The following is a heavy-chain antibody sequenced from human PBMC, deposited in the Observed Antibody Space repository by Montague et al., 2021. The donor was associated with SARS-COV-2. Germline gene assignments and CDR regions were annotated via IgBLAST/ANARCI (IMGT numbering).Heavy chain of an antibody. CDR3: ARETMTTDAFDI. J-gene: IGHJ3*02. Sequence: VSTDYNPSLKSRATISRDTSKNQFSLKVRSLTAADTAVYYCARETMTTDAFDIWCQGTMVIVAS. D-gene: IGHD1-1*01. V-gene: IGHV4-59*01. CDR2: VST.